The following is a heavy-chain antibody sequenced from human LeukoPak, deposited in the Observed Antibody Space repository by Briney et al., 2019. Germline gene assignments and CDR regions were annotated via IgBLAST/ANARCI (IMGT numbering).Heavy chain of an antibody. V-gene: IGHV4-34*01. CDR2: INHSGST. CDR1: GGSFSGYY. J-gene: IGHJ4*02. D-gene: IGHD3-16*01. Sequence: PSETLSLTCAVYGGSFSGYYWSWTRQPPGKGLEWIGEINHSGSTNYNPSLKSRVTISVDTSKNQFSLKLSSVTAADTAVYYCARGYGPRDYWGQGTLVTVSS. CDR3: ARGYGPRDY.